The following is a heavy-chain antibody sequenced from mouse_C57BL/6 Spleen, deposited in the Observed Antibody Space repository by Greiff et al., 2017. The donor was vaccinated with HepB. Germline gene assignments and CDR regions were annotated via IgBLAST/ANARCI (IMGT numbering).Heavy chain of an antibody. J-gene: IGHJ1*03. CDR2: ISDGGSYT. CDR3: ARDSYPDV. D-gene: IGHD2-10*01. Sequence: DVKLVESGGGLVKPGGSLKLSCAASGFTFSSYAMSWVRQTPEKRLEWVATISDGGSYTYYPDNVKGRFTISRDNAKNNLYLQMSHLKSEDTAMYYCARDSYPDVWGTGTTVTVSS. V-gene: IGHV5-4*01. CDR1: GFTFSSYA.